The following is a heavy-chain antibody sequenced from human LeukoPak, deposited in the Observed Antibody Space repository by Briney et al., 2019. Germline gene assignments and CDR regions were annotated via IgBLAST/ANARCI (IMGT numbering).Heavy chain of an antibody. CDR3: ARQAGALSYYYNYMDV. CDR2: ISNEGSHK. V-gene: IGHV3-30*01. CDR1: GFTLSSYA. Sequence: GGSLRLSCAASGFTLSSYAMHWVRQAPGKGLEWVAVISNEGSHKDYLESVKGRFIISRDNSKNTLSLQMNSLRPEDTALYYCARQAGALSYYYNYMDVWGNGTTVTVSS. J-gene: IGHJ6*03.